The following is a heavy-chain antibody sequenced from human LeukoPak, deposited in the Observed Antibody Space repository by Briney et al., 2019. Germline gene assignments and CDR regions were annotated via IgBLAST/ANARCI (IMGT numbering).Heavy chain of an antibody. CDR1: GGSISSYY. Sequence: SETLSLTCTVSGGSISSYYWNWIRQPPGKGLEWIGYIYYSGTTNYNPSLKSRVTISVDTSKNQFSLKLSSATAADTAVYYCARARESSGYYPFDYWGQGTLVTVSS. J-gene: IGHJ4*02. V-gene: IGHV4-59*01. CDR2: IYYSGTT. CDR3: ARARESSGYYPFDY. D-gene: IGHD3-22*01.